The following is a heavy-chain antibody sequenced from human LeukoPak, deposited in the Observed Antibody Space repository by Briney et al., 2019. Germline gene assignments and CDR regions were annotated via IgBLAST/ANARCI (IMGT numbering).Heavy chain of an antibody. CDR1: GYTLTELS. V-gene: IGHV1-24*01. D-gene: IGHD1-1*01. CDR3: ATFNWNDVWFDP. Sequence: ASVKVSCKVSGYTLTELSMHWVRQAPGKGLEWMGGFDPEDGETIYAQKFQGRVTMTEDTSTDTAYMELSSLRSEDTAVYYCATFNWNDVWFDPWGQGTLVTVSS. J-gene: IGHJ5*02. CDR2: FDPEDGET.